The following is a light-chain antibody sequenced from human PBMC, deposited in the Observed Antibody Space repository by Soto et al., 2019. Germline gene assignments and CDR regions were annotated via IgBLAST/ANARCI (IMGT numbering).Light chain of an antibody. J-gene: IGKJ4*01. CDR2: GAS. Sequence: IVLTQPPGTLSLSPGERATLSCRASQSVSSTYLAWYQQKPGQAPRHLISGASSRATGIPDRFSGGGSGTDFTLTISRLEPEDFAVYYCQQYITSPFAFGGGTKVEIK. CDR3: QQYITSPFA. CDR1: QSVSSTY. V-gene: IGKV3-20*01.